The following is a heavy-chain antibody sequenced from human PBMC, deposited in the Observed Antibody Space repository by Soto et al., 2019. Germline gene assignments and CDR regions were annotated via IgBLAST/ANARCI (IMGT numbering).Heavy chain of an antibody. Sequence: EVQLLESGGGLVQPGGSLRLSCAASGFTFSSYAMSWVRQAPGKGLEWVSAISGSGGSTYYADSVKGRFTISRDNSKNPLYLKMTGLRAEDTAVYYCAGSRVPALSSRSYYCDYWGQGTLVTVSS. D-gene: IGHD3-16*02. CDR1: GFTFSSYA. V-gene: IGHV3-23*01. CDR3: AGSRVPALSSRSYYCDY. J-gene: IGHJ4*02. CDR2: ISGSGGST.